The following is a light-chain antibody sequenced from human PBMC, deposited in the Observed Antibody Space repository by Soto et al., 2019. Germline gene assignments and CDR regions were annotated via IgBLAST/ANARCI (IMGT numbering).Light chain of an antibody. CDR2: AAS. V-gene: IGKV2-28*01. CDR1: QSLLHSNGYNY. Sequence: DIVMTQSPLSLPVTPGEPASISCRSSQSLLHSNGYNYLDWYLQKPGQSPQLLIYAASTLQSGVPSRFSGSGSGTDFTLTISSLQPEDFATYYCQQSYSTPSLSFGGGTKVDIK. CDR3: QQSYSTPSLS. J-gene: IGKJ4*01.